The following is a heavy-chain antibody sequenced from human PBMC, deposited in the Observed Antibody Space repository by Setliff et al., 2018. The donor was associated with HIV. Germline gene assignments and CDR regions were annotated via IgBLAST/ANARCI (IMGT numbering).Heavy chain of an antibody. CDR3: ARERSLITNRRYFDS. Sequence: SETLSLTCTVSGGSISSYYWSWIRQPPGKGLEWIGEINHSGSTNYNPSLKSRVTISVDTSKNQFSLKVSSVTAADTAVYYCARERSLITNRRYFDSWGQGTRVTVSS. CDR1: GGSISSYY. J-gene: IGHJ4*02. CDR2: INHSGST. V-gene: IGHV4-34*01. D-gene: IGHD1-1*01.